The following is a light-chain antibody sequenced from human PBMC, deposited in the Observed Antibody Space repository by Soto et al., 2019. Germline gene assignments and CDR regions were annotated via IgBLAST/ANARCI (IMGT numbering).Light chain of an antibody. CDR3: QQRSNWPALT. CDR2: DAS. Sequence: EIVLTQSPGPLSLSPGERATLSCRASQKISSYLAWYQQKPGQAPRLLIYDASNRATGIPARFSGSGSGTDFTLTISSREPEDFAGYYCQQRSNWPALTFGGGNKVEIK. V-gene: IGKV3-11*01. J-gene: IGKJ4*01. CDR1: QKISSY.